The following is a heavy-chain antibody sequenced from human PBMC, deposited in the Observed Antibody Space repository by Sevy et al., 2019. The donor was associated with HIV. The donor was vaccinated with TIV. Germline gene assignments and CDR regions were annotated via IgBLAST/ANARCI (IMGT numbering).Heavy chain of an antibody. Sequence: GGSLRLSCAASGFTFSSYTINWVRQAPGKGLEWVSSISSSTSYIYYADSLKGRFTISRDNAKKSLFLQMNSLRAEDTAVYYCAILWFGEFDTFDIWGQGTIVTVSS. V-gene: IGHV3-21*01. CDR3: AILWFGEFDTFDI. CDR1: GFTFSSYT. CDR2: ISSSTSYI. J-gene: IGHJ3*02. D-gene: IGHD3-10*01.